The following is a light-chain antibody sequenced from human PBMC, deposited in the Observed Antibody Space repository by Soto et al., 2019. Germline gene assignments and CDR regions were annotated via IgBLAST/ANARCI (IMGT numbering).Light chain of an antibody. J-gene: IGKJ4*02. CDR3: QQYNNLPPA. Sequence: EIVMTQSPATLSASPGERATLSCRASQSVCSNLAWYQQKPGQAPRLIIYGASTRATGIPARFSGSGSGTEFTLTISSLQSVDFAFYCCQQYNNLPPAFGGGTKVALK. CDR2: GAS. V-gene: IGKV3-15*01. CDR1: QSVCSN.